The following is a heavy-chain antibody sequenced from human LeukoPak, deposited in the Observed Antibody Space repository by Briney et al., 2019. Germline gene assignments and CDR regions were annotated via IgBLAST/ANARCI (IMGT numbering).Heavy chain of an antibody. J-gene: IGHJ4*02. CDR2: IIPILGIA. Sequence: SVKVSCKASGGTFSSYAISWVRQAPGQGLEWMGRIIPILGIANYAQKFQGRVTITADKSTSTAYMEVSRLRSDDTAVYYCAREDSSGYDYWGQGTLVTVSS. D-gene: IGHD3-22*01. CDR1: GGTFSSYA. CDR3: AREDSSGYDY. V-gene: IGHV1-69*04.